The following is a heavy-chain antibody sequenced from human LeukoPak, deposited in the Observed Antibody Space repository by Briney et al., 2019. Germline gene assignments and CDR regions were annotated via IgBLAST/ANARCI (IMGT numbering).Heavy chain of an antibody. Sequence: GGSLRLSCVASGFTFSNYLMNWVRQAPGKGLEWVSGISHSGSSIYYADSVKGRFTISRDNAKNTLYLQMNSLRAEDTAAFYCRRGRPRGYSGYVIDYGGQGTPITVSS. D-gene: IGHD5-12*01. CDR2: ISHSGSSI. CDR1: GFTFSNYL. J-gene: IGHJ4*02. CDR3: RRGRPRGYSGYVIDY. V-gene: IGHV3-23*01.